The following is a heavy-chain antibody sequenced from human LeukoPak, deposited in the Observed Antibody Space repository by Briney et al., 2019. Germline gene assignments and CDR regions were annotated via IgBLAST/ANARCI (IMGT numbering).Heavy chain of an antibody. CDR3: ARDRNSNGWSFDY. V-gene: IGHV3-21*01. D-gene: IGHD6-19*01. CDR1: GFTFSSYS. CDR2: ISSSSSYI. J-gene: IGHJ4*02. Sequence: GGSLRLSCAASGFTFSSYSMNWVRQAPGKGLEWVSSISSSSSYIYYADSVKGRFTISRDNAKNSLYLQMNSLRAEDTAVYYCARDRNSNGWSFDYRGQGTLVTVSS.